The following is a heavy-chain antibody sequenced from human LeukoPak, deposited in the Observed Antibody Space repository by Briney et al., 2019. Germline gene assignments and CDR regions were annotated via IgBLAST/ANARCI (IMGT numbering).Heavy chain of an antibody. CDR1: GYTFTNYC. D-gene: IGHD1-26*01. CDR2: INPSGGST. CDR3: AREREGIDY. J-gene: IGHJ4*02. Sequence: GASVKVSCKASGYTFTNYCIHWVRQAPGQGLEWMGIINPSGGSTSYAQKFQGRVTMTRDTSTSTVYMELSSLRSEDTAVYYCAREREGIDYWGQGTLVTVSS. V-gene: IGHV1-46*01.